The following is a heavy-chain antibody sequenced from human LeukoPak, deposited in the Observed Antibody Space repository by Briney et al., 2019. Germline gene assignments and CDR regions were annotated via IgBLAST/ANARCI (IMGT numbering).Heavy chain of an antibody. CDR3: AWGGDYFDF. CDR1: GFTFSDAW. J-gene: IGHJ4*02. Sequence: GGSLKLSCSASGFTFSDAWMGWVRQAPGKGLEWVGRIKSKANGETTHLAAPVKGRFTISRDDSKNTLYLQMNGLKTEDTAVYYCAWGGDYFDFWGRGTLVTVSS. V-gene: IGHV3-15*01. D-gene: IGHD3-16*01. CDR2: IKSKANGETT.